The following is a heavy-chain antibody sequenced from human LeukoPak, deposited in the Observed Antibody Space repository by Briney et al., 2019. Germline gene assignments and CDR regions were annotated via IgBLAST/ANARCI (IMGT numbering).Heavy chain of an antibody. D-gene: IGHD2-15*01. CDR3: AKAEEYCSGGSCKKTFKDY. CDR2: ISGSGGST. CDR1: GFTFSSYA. V-gene: IGHV3-23*01. J-gene: IGHJ4*02. Sequence: GGSLRLSCAASGFTFSSYAMSWVRQAPGKGLEWVSAISGSGGSTYYADSVKGRFTISRDNSKNTLYLQMNSLRAEDTAVYYCAKAEEYCSGGSCKKTFKDYWGQGTLVTVSS.